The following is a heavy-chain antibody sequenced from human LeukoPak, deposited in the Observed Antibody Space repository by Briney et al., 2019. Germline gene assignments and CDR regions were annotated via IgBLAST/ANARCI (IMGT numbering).Heavy chain of an antibody. CDR1: GFTFSSYS. CDR3: ARDRDSGYDWASGMDV. Sequence: GGSLRLSCAASGFTFSSYSMNWVRQAPGKGLEWVANIKQDGSEKYYVDSVKGRFTISRDNAKNSLYLQMNSLRAEDTAVYYCARDRDSGYDWASGMDVWGQGTTVTVSS. CDR2: IKQDGSEK. J-gene: IGHJ6*02. V-gene: IGHV3-7*01. D-gene: IGHD5-12*01.